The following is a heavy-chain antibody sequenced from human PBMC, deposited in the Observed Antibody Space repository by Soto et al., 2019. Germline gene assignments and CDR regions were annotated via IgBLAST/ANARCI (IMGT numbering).Heavy chain of an antibody. D-gene: IGHD2-2*01. V-gene: IGHV3-30*18. CDR2: ISDTGSSH. J-gene: IGHJ4*02. Sequence: GSLRLSCVGSGFTFSSYGMHWVRQAPGKGLECVAVISDTGSSHYYAASVEGRFTISRENSKNTLSLHMDRLRVEDTAVYYCAKDRGGDWPDNSCYFGADYWGQGTPV. CDR3: AKDRGGDWPDNSCYFGADY. CDR1: GFTFSSYG.